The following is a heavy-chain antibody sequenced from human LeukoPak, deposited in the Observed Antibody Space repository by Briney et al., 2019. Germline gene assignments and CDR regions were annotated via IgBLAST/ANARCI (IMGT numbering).Heavy chain of an antibody. V-gene: IGHV3-30-3*01. Sequence: GGSLRLSCAASGFTFSSYAMHWVRQAPGKGLEWVAVISYDGSNKYYADSVKGRFTISRDNSKNTLYLQMNSLRAEDTAVYYCASESLDWGQGTLVTVSS. CDR2: ISYDGSNK. J-gene: IGHJ4*02. CDR1: GFTFSSYA. CDR3: ASESLD.